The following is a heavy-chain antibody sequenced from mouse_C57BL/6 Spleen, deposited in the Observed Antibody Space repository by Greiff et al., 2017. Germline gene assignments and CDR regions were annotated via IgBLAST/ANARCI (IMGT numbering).Heavy chain of an antibody. J-gene: IGHJ1*03. CDR3: AREGYGSSYGGYFDG. CDR2: IYPGSGNT. V-gene: IGHV1-76*01. D-gene: IGHD1-1*01. Sequence: VQLQQSGAELVRPGASVKLSCKASGYTFTDYYINWVKQRPGQGLEWIARIYPGSGNTYYNEKFKGKATLTADKSSSTAYMQLSSLTSEDSAVYFCAREGYGSSYGGYFDGWGTGTTVTVSS. CDR1: GYTFTDYY.